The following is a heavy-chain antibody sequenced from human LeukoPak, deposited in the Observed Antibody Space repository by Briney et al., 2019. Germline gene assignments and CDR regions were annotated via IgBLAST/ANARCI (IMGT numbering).Heavy chain of an antibody. CDR1: GGSISSYY. D-gene: IGHD3-9*01. CDR3: ARGLGYYDILTGYYPIPYYYYMDV. Sequence: PSETLSLTCTVSGGSISSYYWSWIRQPPGKGLEWIGYIYYSGSTNYNPSLKSRVTISVDTSKNQFALKLSSVTAADTAVYYCARGLGYYDILTGYYPIPYYYYMDVWGKGTTVTVSS. CDR2: IYYSGST. J-gene: IGHJ6*03. V-gene: IGHV4-59*12.